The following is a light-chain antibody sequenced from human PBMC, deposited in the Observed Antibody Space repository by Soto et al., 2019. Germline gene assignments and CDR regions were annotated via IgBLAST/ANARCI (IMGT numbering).Light chain of an antibody. CDR3: SSYTSSSTLLV. V-gene: IGLV2-14*01. J-gene: IGLJ2*01. Sequence: QSALTQPASVSGSPGQSITISCTGTSSDVGSHNFVSWHQQHPGKAPKFMIYEVSNRPSGVSNRFSGSKSGNTASLTISGLQAEDEADYYCSSYTSSSTLLVFGGGTKLTVL. CDR2: EVS. CDR1: SSDVGSHNF.